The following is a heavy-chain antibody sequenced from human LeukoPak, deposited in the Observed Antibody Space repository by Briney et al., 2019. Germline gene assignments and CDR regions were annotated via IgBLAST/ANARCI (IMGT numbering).Heavy chain of an antibody. J-gene: IGHJ2*01. D-gene: IGHD1-1*01. V-gene: IGHV4-31*01. CDR3: ATVMTGSRYFDL. CDR2: IDYSGTT. CDR1: GGSISSNKYY. Sequence: PSETLSLTCTVSGGSISSNKYYWSWIRQHPGKGLEWIGYIDYSGTTYYNPSLNRLVTISVDTSENQFSLTLDSVTAADTAVFYCATVMTGSRYFDLWGRGTLVTVSS.